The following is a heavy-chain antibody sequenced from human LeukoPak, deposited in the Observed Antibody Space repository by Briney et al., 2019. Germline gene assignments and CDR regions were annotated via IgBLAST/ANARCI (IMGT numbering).Heavy chain of an antibody. CDR3: SAHETLIVVRPFDY. Sequence: PGGSLRLSCAASGFTFSSYWMHWVRQVPGKGPVWVSRIDPDGTSTSYADSVKGRFTISRDNAKNTLYLQMNSLRAEDAAVYYCSAHETLIVVRPFDYWGQGTVVTVSS. V-gene: IGHV3-74*01. CDR1: GFTFSSYW. CDR2: IDPDGTST. J-gene: IGHJ4*02. D-gene: IGHD3-22*01.